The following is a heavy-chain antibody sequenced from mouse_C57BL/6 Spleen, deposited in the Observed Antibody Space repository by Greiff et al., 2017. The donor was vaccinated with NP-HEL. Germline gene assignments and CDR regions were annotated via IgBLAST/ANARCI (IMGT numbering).Heavy chain of an antibody. CDR3: ARGGSSYVYFDV. J-gene: IGHJ1*03. CDR1: GYSITSGYD. Sequence: EVQLQQSGPGMVKPSQSLSLTCTVTGYSITSGYDWHWIRHFPGNKLECMGYISYSGSTNYNPSLKSRIPLTHDTSKNHFFLKLNSVTTEDTATSFCARGGSSYVYFDVWGTGTTVTVSS. CDR2: ISYSGST. D-gene: IGHD1-1*01. V-gene: IGHV3-1*01.